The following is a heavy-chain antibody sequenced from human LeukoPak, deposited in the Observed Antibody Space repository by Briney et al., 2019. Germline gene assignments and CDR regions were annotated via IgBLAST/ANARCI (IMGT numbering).Heavy chain of an antibody. CDR1: GFTFTSSA. CDR2: IVVGSGNT. D-gene: IGHD3-22*01. Sequence: SVKVSCKASGFTFTSSAVQWVRQARGQRLEWIGWIVVGSGNTNYAQKFQERVTITRDMSTSTAYMELSSLRSEDTAVYYCAADYYDSSGYYLYYFDYWGQGTLATVSS. CDR3: AADYYDSSGYYLYYFDY. J-gene: IGHJ4*02. V-gene: IGHV1-58*01.